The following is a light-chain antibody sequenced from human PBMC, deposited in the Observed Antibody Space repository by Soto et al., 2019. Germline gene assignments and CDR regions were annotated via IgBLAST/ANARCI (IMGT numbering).Light chain of an antibody. V-gene: IGKV4-1*01. CDR1: QSVLYSSNNKNY. CDR2: WAS. J-gene: IGKJ4*01. Sequence: DIVMTQSPDSLAVSLAERATINCKSSQSVLYSSNNKNYLAWYQQKPGQPPKLLIYWASTRESGVPDRFSGSGSGTDFTLTISSLQAEDVAVYYCQQYYSNALTFGGGTKVEIK. CDR3: QQYYSNALT.